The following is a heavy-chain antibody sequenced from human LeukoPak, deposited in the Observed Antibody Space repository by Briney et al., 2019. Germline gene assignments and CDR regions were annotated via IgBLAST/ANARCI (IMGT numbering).Heavy chain of an antibody. V-gene: IGHV1-46*03. Sequence: ASVKVSFKASGYTFTSYYMHWVRQAPGQGLEWMGIINPSGGSTSYAQKFQGRVTMTRDTSTSTVYMELSSLRSEDTAVYYCARAESPGDAFDIWGQGTMVTVSS. CDR2: INPSGGST. D-gene: IGHD3-10*01. CDR1: GYTFTSYY. CDR3: ARAESPGDAFDI. J-gene: IGHJ3*02.